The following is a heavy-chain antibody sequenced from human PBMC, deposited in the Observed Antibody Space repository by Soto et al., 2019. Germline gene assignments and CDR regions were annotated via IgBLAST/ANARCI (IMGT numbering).Heavy chain of an antibody. CDR2: MNPNSGNT. CDR3: ARGLSLWFGEVSPH. Sequence: QVQLVQSGAEVKKPGASVKVSCKASGYTFTSYDINWVRQATGQGLEWMGWMNPNSGNTGYAQKFQGRVTMARNNSISTAYMELSSLRSEDTAVYYCARGLSLWFGEVSPHWGPGTLVTVSS. CDR1: GYTFTSYD. J-gene: IGHJ4*02. D-gene: IGHD3-10*01. V-gene: IGHV1-8*01.